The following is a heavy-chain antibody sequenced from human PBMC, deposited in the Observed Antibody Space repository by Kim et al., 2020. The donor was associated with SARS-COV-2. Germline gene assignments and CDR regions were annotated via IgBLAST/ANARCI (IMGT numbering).Heavy chain of an antibody. D-gene: IGHD2-15*01. CDR1: GGSISSGGYY. J-gene: IGHJ5*02. CDR3: ARDYQIGAGWFDP. Sequence: SETLSLTCTVSGGSISSGGYYWSWIRQHPGKGLEWIGYIYYSGSTYYNPSLKSRVTISVDTSKNQFSLKLSSVTAADTAVYYCARDYQIGAGWFDPWGQGTLVTVSS. V-gene: IGHV4-31*03. CDR2: IYYSGST.